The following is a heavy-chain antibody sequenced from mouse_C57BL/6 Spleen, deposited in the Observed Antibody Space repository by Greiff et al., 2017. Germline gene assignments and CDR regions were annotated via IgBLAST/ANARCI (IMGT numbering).Heavy chain of an antibody. CDR2: INPNNGGT. V-gene: IGHV1-18*01. CDR1: GYTFTDYN. CDR3: ARRGFDDNWSAY. Sequence: VQLQQSGPELVKPGASVKIPCKASGYTFTDYNMDWVKQSHGKSLEWIGDINPNNGGTIYNQKFKGKATLTVDKSSSTAYMELRSLTSEDTAVYYCARRGFDDNWSAYWGQGTLVTVSA. D-gene: IGHD2-12*01. J-gene: IGHJ3*01.